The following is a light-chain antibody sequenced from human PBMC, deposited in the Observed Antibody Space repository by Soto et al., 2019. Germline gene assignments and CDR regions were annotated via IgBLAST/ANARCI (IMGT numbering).Light chain of an antibody. CDR1: SSDVGYYDY. CDR2: EDT. J-gene: IGLJ1*01. CDR3: SSYAGSNNFV. V-gene: IGLV2-8*01. Sequence: QSVLTQPPSASGFPGQSVTISCTGTSSDVGYYDYVPWYQQHPGKAPKLVIYEDTKRPSGVPDRVSASKSGNTASLTVSGLRAEDEADYYCSSYAGSNNFVFGSGTKVTVL.